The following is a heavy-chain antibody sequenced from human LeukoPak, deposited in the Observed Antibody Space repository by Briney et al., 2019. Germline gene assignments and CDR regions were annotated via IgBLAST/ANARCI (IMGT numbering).Heavy chain of an antibody. J-gene: IGHJ5*02. D-gene: IGHD2/OR15-2a*01. CDR3: ARDYQVLGQFDP. Sequence: GGSLRLSCAASGFTFDDYAMHWVRQAPGKGLEWVSLISGDGGSTYYVDSVKGRFTISRDNAKNSLYLQMNSLRAEDTAVYYCARDYQVLGQFDPWGQGTLVTVPS. CDR2: ISGDGGST. V-gene: IGHV3-43*02. CDR1: GFTFDDYA.